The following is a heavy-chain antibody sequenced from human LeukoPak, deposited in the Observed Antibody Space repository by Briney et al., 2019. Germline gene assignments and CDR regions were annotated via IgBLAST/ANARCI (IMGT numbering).Heavy chain of an antibody. V-gene: IGHV4-61*01. D-gene: IGHD2-15*01. CDR2: IYYSAST. CDR3: ARVLGFCSGGSCYSGRFDP. J-gene: IGHJ5*02. CDR1: GGSISSSSYY. Sequence: SETLSLTCTVSGGSISSSSYYWSWIRQPPGKGLEWIGYIYYSASTNCNPSLKSRVTTSVDTSKNQFSLKLSSVTAADTAVYYCARVLGFCSGGSCYSGRFDPWGQGILVTVSS.